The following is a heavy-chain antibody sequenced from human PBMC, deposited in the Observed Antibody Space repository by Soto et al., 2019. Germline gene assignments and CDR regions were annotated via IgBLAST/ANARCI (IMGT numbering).Heavy chain of an antibody. D-gene: IGHD2-15*01. Sequence: VQLLESGGGLIQPGGSLRLSCAASGFTFSYGIHWLRQAPGKGLEWVAYISYDSSNKFYGDSVKGRFTISRDNSKNTQCLQMNSLRAEDTAVYYCANLVIGYCSGNTCDDCWGQGTLVAVSS. V-gene: IGHV3-30*18. CDR1: GFTFSYG. CDR3: ANLVIGYCSGNTCDDC. J-gene: IGHJ4*02. CDR2: ISYDSSNK.